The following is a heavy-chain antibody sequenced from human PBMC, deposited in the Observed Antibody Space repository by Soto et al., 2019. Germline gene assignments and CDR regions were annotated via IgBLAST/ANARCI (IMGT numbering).Heavy chain of an antibody. Sequence: QVQLVQSGAEVKKPGSSVKVSCKASGGTFSSYSINWVRQAPGQGLEWMGENIPIFGTGNYAQKFQGRVTITADESTSTAYMELSSLRSEDTAVYYCARDGGRHSGGIDYWGQGTLVTVSS. CDR1: GGTFSSYS. V-gene: IGHV1-69*01. CDR3: ARDGGRHSGGIDY. D-gene: IGHD1-26*01. CDR2: NIPIFGTG. J-gene: IGHJ4*02.